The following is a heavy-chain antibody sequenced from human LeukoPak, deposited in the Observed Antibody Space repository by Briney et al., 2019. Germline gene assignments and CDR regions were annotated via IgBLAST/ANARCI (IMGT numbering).Heavy chain of an antibody. CDR1: GFTFSSYA. Sequence: GGSLRLSCAASGFTFSSYAMSWVRQAPGKGLEWVSAISGSGGSTYYADSVKGRFTISRDNSKNTLYLQMNSLRAEDTAVYYCAKLRSLKSDILGGDYEFDYWGQGTLVTVSS. CDR2: ISGSGGST. J-gene: IGHJ4*02. V-gene: IGHV3-23*01. D-gene: IGHD4-17*01. CDR3: AKLRSLKSDILGGDYEFDY.